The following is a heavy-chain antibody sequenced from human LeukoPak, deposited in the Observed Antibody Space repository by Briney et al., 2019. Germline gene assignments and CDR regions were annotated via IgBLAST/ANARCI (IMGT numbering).Heavy chain of an antibody. CDR2: IIPILGIA. CDR1: GGTFSSYA. V-gene: IGHV1-69*04. CDR3: ARDRSSGWHNWFDP. Sequence: GASVKVSCKASGGTFSSYAISWVRQAPGQGLEWMGRIIPILGIANYAQKFQGRVTITADKSTSTAYMELSSLRSEDTAVYYFARDRSSGWHNWFDPWGQGTLVTVSS. J-gene: IGHJ5*02. D-gene: IGHD6-19*01.